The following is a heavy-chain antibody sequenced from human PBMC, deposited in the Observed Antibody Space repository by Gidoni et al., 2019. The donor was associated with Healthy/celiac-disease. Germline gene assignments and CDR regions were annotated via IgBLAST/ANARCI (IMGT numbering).Heavy chain of an antibody. CDR2: INHSGST. Sequence: QVQLQQWGAGLLKPSETLSLTCAVYGGSFSGYYWSWIRQPPGKGLEWIGEINHSGSTNYNPSLKSRVTISVDTSKNQFSLKLSSVTAADTAVYYCARFVDGGNSDFQHWGQGTLVTVSS. CDR3: ARFVDGGNSDFQH. CDR1: GGSFSGYY. D-gene: IGHD2-21*02. J-gene: IGHJ1*01. V-gene: IGHV4-34*01.